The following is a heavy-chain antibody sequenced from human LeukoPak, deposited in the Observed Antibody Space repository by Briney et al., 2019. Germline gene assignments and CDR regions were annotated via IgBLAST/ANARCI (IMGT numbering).Heavy chain of an antibody. Sequence: PGGSLRLSCAASGFTFSSYAMSWVRQAPGKGLEWVSAISGSGGSTYYADSVKGRFTTSRDNSKNTVYLKMDSLRPEDTAVYYCAAYYYDSGTSSRGGFEYWGQGAQVTVSS. CDR1: GFTFSSYA. CDR3: AAYYYDSGTSSRGGFEY. J-gene: IGHJ4*02. D-gene: IGHD3-10*01. V-gene: IGHV3-23*01. CDR2: ISGSGGST.